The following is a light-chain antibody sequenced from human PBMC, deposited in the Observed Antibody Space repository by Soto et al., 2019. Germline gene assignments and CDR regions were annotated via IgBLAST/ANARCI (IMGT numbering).Light chain of an antibody. CDR3: QQTYSTPYT. J-gene: IGKJ2*01. Sequence: IQMTQSPSSLSASLGDRVTITCRASQRITTYLNWYQQKPGNAPKLLITTSGTLQRGVPSRFSGSGSGTDFTLTSTSRQREDFATYFCQQTYSTPYTFGQGTKLEIK. V-gene: IGKV1-39*01. CDR2: TSG. CDR1: QRITTY.